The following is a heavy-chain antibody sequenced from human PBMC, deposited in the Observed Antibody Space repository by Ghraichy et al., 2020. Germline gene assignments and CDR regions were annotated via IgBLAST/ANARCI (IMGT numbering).Heavy chain of an antibody. CDR1: GFTFSSYG. CDR2: ISYDGSNK. D-gene: IGHD6-6*01. V-gene: IGHV3-30*18. CDR3: AKDVLYSSSSNIKNYYYGMDV. J-gene: IGHJ6*02. Sequence: GESLNISCAASGFTFSSYGMHWVRQAPGKGLEWVAVISYDGSNKYYADSVKGRFTISRDNSKNTLYLQMNSLRAEDTAVYYCAKDVLYSSSSNIKNYYYGMDVWGQGTTVTVSS.